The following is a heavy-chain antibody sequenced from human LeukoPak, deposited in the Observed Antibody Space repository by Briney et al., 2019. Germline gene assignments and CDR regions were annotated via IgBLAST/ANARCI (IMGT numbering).Heavy chain of an antibody. D-gene: IGHD3-3*01. CDR3: ARGLWSAHRREYYFDS. V-gene: IGHV1-3*01. CDR2: INAGNGDT. J-gene: IGHJ4*02. Sequence: ASVNVSCKASGYTFTNYAVNWLRQAPAQRLEWMGWINAGNGDTKFSQNYQARVTITRDASASTAYMELSSLTSEDTAVYFCARGLWSAHRREYYFDSWGQGTLVTVSS. CDR1: GYTFTNYA.